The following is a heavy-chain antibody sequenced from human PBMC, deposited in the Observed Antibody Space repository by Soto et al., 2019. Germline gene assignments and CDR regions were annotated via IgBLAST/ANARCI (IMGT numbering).Heavy chain of an antibody. CDR2: ISYTGTT. V-gene: IGHV4-39*01. J-gene: IGHJ4*02. CDR1: FGSIASNSYH. Sequence: SETLSITCSVSFGSIASNSYHWGWIRQPPGKGLEWIGSISYTGTTYYSPSLKSRVTISADTSKKQFSLRLDSATAADTAVYYCARLVVVAPVANVWGQGALVTVSS. D-gene: IGHD2-15*01. CDR3: ARLVVVAPVANV.